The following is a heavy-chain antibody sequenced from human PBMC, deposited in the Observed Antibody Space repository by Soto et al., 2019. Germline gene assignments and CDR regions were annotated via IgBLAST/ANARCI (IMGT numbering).Heavy chain of an antibody. J-gene: IGHJ4*02. D-gene: IGHD2-15*01. CDR3: ARPKLSGSGSSFDY. V-gene: IGHV1-18*01. CDR2: IGPYTGDT. CDR1: GYTFTSYD. Sequence: QVQLVQSGGEVKKPGASVKVSCKASGYTFTSYDINWVRQAPGQGLEWVGWIGPYTGDTTYSQHRRDRVTMTADTSTSTVYMELRSLRSDDTAVYFCARPKLSGSGSSFDYWGQGTLLTVSS.